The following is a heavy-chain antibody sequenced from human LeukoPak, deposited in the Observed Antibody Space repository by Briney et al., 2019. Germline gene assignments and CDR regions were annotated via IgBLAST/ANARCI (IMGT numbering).Heavy chain of an antibody. D-gene: IGHD1-26*01. CDR2: ISGSGGDT. J-gene: IGHJ4*02. Sequence: GGSLRLSCVVSGFTFSNFLMTWVRQAPGKGPEWVSAISGSGGDTYYADSVKGRFTISRDNSKNTLYLQMNSLRAEDTAVYYCAKKGATTGDFDYWGQGTLVTVSS. CDR3: AKKGATTGDFDY. CDR1: GFTFSNFL. V-gene: IGHV3-23*01.